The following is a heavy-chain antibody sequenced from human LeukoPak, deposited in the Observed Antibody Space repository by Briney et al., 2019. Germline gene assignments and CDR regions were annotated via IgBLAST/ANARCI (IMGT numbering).Heavy chain of an antibody. Sequence: ASVTVSFKGSGYTFTVYYMHWVRQAPGQGREWMGWINPNSGGTNYAQKVQGRVTMTRDTSISTAYMELSRLRSDDTAVYYCASHPPIWCSSTSCYTGEFSYWGQGTLVTVSS. CDR3: ASHPPIWCSSTSCYTGEFSY. D-gene: IGHD2-2*02. CDR2: INPNSGGT. V-gene: IGHV1-2*02. CDR1: GYTFTVYY. J-gene: IGHJ4*02.